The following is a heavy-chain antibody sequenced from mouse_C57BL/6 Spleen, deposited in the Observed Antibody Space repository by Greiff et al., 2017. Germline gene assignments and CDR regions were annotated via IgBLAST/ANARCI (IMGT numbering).Heavy chain of an antibody. Sequence: QVQLQQSGAELVKPGASVKLSCKASGYTFTSYWMHWVKQRPGQGLEWIGMIHPNSGSTNYNEKFKSKATLTVDKSSSTAYMQLSSLTSEDSAVYYCARKEDYGEAYWGQGTLVTVSA. CDR1: GYTFTSYW. CDR3: ARKEDYGEAY. J-gene: IGHJ3*01. D-gene: IGHD1-1*01. CDR2: IHPNSGST. V-gene: IGHV1-64*01.